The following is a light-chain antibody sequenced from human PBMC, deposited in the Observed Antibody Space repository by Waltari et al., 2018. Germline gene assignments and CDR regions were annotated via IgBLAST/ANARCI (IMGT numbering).Light chain of an antibody. V-gene: IGKV1-39*01. CDR2: TES. J-gene: IGKJ1*01. CDR3: QQSYGTPPT. CDR1: QSISSY. Sequence: DIQMTQSPSSLSASVRDRVTISCRARQSISSYVNWYQQKPGKAPKLLIYTESRLQSGVPSRFSGSGSGTDFTLTISSLQPEDSATYYCQQSYGTPPTFGQGTKVEV.